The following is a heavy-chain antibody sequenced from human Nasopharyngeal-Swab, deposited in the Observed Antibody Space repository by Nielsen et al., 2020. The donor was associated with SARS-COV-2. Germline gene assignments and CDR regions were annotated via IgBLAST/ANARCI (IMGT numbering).Heavy chain of an antibody. D-gene: IGHD3-22*01. Sequence: WVRQAPGQGLEWMGGIIPIFGTANYAQKFQGRVTITADESTSTAYMELSSLRSEDTAVYYCAGGYYYDSSGPQYGMDVWGQGTTVTVSS. V-gene: IGHV1-69*01. CDR2: IIPIFGTA. CDR3: AGGYYYDSSGPQYGMDV. J-gene: IGHJ6*02.